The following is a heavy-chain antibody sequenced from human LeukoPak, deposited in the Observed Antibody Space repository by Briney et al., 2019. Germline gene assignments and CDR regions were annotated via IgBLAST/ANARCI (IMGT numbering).Heavy chain of an antibody. V-gene: IGHV4-30-2*01. CDR3: ARGTRTEIAAAGTGFDP. Sequence: PPETLSLTCAVSGGSISSGGYSWSWIRQPPGKGLEWIGYIYHSGSTYYNPSLKSRVTISVDRSKNQFSLKLSSVTAADTAVYYCARGTRTEIAAAGTGFDPWGQGTLVTVSS. J-gene: IGHJ5*02. CDR2: IYHSGST. CDR1: GGSISSGGYS. D-gene: IGHD6-13*01.